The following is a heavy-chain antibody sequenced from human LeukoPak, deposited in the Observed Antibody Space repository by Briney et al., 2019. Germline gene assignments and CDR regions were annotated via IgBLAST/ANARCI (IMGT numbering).Heavy chain of an antibody. CDR3: AKDKNPGYSSGWYDY. CDR2: ISGSGGSA. D-gene: IGHD6-19*01. V-gene: IGHV3-23*01. Sequence: GGSLRLSCAASGFTFSSYAMNWVRQAPGKGLEWVSAISGSGGSAYYADSVKGRFTISRDNSMNTLYLQMNSLRAEDTAVYYCAKDKNPGYSSGWYDYWGQGTLVTVSS. J-gene: IGHJ4*02. CDR1: GFTFSSYA.